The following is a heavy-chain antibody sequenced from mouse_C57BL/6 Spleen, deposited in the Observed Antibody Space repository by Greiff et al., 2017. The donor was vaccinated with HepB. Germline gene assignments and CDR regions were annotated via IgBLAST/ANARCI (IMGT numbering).Heavy chain of an antibody. J-gene: IGHJ4*01. Sequence: QVQLQQSDAELVKPGASVKISCKVSGYTFTDHTIHWMKQRPEQGLEWIGYIYPRDGSTKYNEKFKGKATLTADKSSSTAYMQLNSLTSEDSAVYFCSRGEIYYGYVYAMDYWGQGTSVTVSS. CDR3: SRGEIYYGYVYAMDY. CDR1: GYTFTDHT. V-gene: IGHV1-78*01. CDR2: IYPRDGST. D-gene: IGHD2-2*01.